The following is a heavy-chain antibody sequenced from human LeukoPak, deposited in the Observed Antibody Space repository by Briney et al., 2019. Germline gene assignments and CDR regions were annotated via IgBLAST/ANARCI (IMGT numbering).Heavy chain of an antibody. Sequence: PGGSLRLSCAASGFTFSSYSMNWVRQAPGKGLGGVSSISSSSYIYYADSVKGRFTISRDNAKNSLYLQMNSLRAEDTAVYYCASNGEMATTFGRGDAFDIWGQGTMVTVSS. D-gene: IGHD5-24*01. CDR2: ISSSSYI. J-gene: IGHJ3*02. CDR1: GFTFSSYS. CDR3: ASNGEMATTFGRGDAFDI. V-gene: IGHV3-21*01.